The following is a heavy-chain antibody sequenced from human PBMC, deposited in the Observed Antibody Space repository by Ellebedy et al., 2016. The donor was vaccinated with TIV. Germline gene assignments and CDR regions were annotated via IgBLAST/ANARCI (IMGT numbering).Heavy chain of an antibody. J-gene: IGHJ4*02. Sequence: GGSLRLSCAASGYTFSSYGMHWVRQAPGKGLEWVAIISFDGSIKFYGDSVKGRFTISRDNSKSTVYLQMNSLRAEDTAVYYCAREDSSGWSDFDYWGQGTLVTVSS. CDR1: GYTFSSYG. D-gene: IGHD6-19*01. CDR3: AREDSSGWSDFDY. V-gene: IGHV3-30*03. CDR2: ISFDGSIK.